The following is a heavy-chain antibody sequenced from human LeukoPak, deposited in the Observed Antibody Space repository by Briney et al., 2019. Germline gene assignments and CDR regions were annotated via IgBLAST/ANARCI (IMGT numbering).Heavy chain of an antibody. J-gene: IGHJ6*02. V-gene: IGHV1-69*13. Sequence: SVKVSCKASGGTFSSYAISWVRQAPGQGLEWMGGIIPIFGTATYAQKFQGRVTITADESTSTAYMELSSLRSEDTAVYYCARDAYSSSSPLYYYYYGMDVWGQGTTVTVSS. D-gene: IGHD6-6*01. CDR2: IIPIFGTA. CDR3: ARDAYSSSSPLYYYYYGMDV. CDR1: GGTFSSYA.